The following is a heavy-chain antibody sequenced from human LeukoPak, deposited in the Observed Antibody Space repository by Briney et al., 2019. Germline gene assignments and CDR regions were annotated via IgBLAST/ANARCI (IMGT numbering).Heavy chain of an antibody. D-gene: IGHD3-10*01. CDR2: IKQDGSEK. Sequence: GALRLSCAASGFTFSSYAMHWVRQAPGMGLEWVANIKQDGSEKYYVDSVKGRFTISRDNAKNSLYLQMNSLRAEDTALYYCAKARSSSMVRGGIDYWGQGTLVTVSS. V-gene: IGHV3-7*03. CDR3: AKARSSSMVRGGIDY. J-gene: IGHJ4*02. CDR1: GFTFSSYA.